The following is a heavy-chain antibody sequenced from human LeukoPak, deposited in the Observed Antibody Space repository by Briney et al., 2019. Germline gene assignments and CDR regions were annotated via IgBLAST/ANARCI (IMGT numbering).Heavy chain of an antibody. V-gene: IGHV4-59*12. CDR3: ARDIVDAFDI. CDR1: GGSISSYY. J-gene: IGHJ3*02. Sequence: SETLSLTCTASGGSISSYYWSWLRQPPGKGLEWIGYIFYSGTTHYNPSLKSRVTISVDTSKNQFSLKLSSVTAADTAVYDCARDIVDAFDIWGQGTMVTVSS. D-gene: IGHD1-26*01. CDR2: IFYSGTT.